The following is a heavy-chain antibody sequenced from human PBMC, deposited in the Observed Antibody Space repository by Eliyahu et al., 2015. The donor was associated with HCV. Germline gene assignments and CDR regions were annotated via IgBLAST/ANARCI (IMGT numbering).Heavy chain of an antibody. V-gene: IGHV3-48*01. Sequence: PGGSLRLSCAASGFTFSSYSMNWVRQAPGKGLEWVSYISSSSSPIHYADSVKGRFTISRDNAKNSLYLQMNSLRAEDTAVYYCVRDGMQGSCSGGSCYVNDYWGQGSLVTVSS. CDR1: GFTFSSYS. J-gene: IGHJ4*02. D-gene: IGHD2-15*01. CDR3: VRDGMQGSCSGGSCYVNDY. CDR2: ISSSSSPI.